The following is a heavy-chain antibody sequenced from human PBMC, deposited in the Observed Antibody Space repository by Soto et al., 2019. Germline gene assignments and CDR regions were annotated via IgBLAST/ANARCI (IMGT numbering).Heavy chain of an antibody. D-gene: IGHD3-10*01. CDR1: GFTFSSYA. Sequence: QVQLVESGVGVVQPGRSLRLSCAASGFTFSSYAMHWVRQAPGKGLEWVAVISYDGSNKYYADSVKGRFTISRDNSKNTLYLQMNSLRAEDTAVYYCAREDYYGSGSSDYWGQGTLVTVSS. V-gene: IGHV3-30-3*01. J-gene: IGHJ4*02. CDR2: ISYDGSNK. CDR3: AREDYYGSGSSDY.